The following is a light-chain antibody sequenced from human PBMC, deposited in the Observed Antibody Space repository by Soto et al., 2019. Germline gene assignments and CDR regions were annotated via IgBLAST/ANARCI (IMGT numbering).Light chain of an antibody. CDR2: GAS. V-gene: IGKV3-15*01. Sequence: ERVMTQSPATLSVSPGDRATLSCRASQSVFSNLAWYQQKPGQAPRLLIYGASTRAAGIPARFSGSGSGTEFTLTISSLQSEDFAVYYCQQYNNWPSVTFGRGTKVDIK. J-gene: IGKJ1*01. CDR1: QSVFSN. CDR3: QQYNNWPSVT.